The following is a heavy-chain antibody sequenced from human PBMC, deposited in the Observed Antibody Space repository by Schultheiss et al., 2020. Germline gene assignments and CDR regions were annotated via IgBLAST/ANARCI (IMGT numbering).Heavy chain of an antibody. CDR1: GFTFSSHH. V-gene: IGHV3-64*04. CDR2: ISSNGGST. CDR3: ARGPYGDYENWFDP. D-gene: IGHD4-17*01. J-gene: IGHJ5*02. Sequence: GGSLRLSCATSGFTFSSHHMDWVRQAPGKGLEYVSAISSNGGSTYYADSVKGRFTISRDNAKNSLYLQMNSLRAEDTAVYYCARGPYGDYENWFDPWGQGTLVTVSS.